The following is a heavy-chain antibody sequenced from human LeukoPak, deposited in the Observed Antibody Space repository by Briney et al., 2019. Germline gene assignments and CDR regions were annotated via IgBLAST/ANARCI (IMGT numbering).Heavy chain of an antibody. Sequence: SETLSLTCAVYGGSFSGYYWSWIRQTPGKGLEWIAYIHYNGNTYYNVSPQSRVVISIDTSKNQFSLRVTSVTAADTAVYYCARESGRIYYGMDVWGQGTTVTVSS. CDR1: GGSFSGYY. J-gene: IGHJ6*02. CDR3: ARESGRIYYGMDV. CDR2: IHYNGNT. V-gene: IGHV4-34*09.